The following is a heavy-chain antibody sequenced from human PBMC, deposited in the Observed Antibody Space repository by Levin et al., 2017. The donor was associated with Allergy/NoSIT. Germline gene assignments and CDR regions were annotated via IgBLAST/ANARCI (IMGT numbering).Heavy chain of an antibody. D-gene: IGHD2-2*01. CDR3: TRIYCSSTSCYAVYFEH. J-gene: IGHJ1*01. CDR2: IRSKAYGGTT. Sequence: RAGGSLRLSCTVSGFTFDNFGMTWVRQAPGKGLEWVGLIRSKAYGGTTEYAASVKGRFTISRDDSKTIAYLQMNSLKSEDTAVYYCTRIYCSSTSCYAVYFEHWGQGTLVTVSS. V-gene: IGHV3-49*04. CDR1: GFTFDNFG.